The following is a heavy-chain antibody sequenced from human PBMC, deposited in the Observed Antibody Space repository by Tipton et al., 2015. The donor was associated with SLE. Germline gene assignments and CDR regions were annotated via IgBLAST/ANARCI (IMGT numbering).Heavy chain of an antibody. V-gene: IGHV3-48*01. CDR1: GFTFSSYS. CDR3: AMPDYYYYYMDV. Sequence: SLRLSCAASGFTFSSYSMNWVRQAPGKGLEWVSYISSSSSTIYYADSVKGRFTISRDNAKNSLYLQMNSLRAEDTAVYYCAMPDYYYYYMDVWGKGTTVTVSS. J-gene: IGHJ6*03. CDR2: ISSSSSTI.